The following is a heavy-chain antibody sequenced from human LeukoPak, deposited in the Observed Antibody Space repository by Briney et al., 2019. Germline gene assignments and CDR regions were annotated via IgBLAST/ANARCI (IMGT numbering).Heavy chain of an antibody. CDR1: GYTFTSYG. V-gene: IGHV1-18*01. D-gene: IGHD3-10*01. J-gene: IGHJ4*02. Sequence: ASVKVSCKASGYTFTSYGISWVRQAPGQGLEWMGWISTYSGNTNYAQNLQGRVTMTTDTYTSTAYMELRSLRSDDTAVYYCARDKLLEDYYYGSGSYLDYWGQGTLISVST. CDR3: ARDKLLEDYYYGSGSYLDY. CDR2: ISTYSGNT.